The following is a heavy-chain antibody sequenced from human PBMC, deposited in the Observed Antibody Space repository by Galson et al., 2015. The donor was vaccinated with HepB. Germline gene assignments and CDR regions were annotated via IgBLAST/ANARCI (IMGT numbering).Heavy chain of an antibody. CDR2: ISGSGGST. D-gene: IGHD2-21*02. Sequence: SLRLSCAASGFTFSSYAISWVRQAPGKGLEWVSAISGSGGSTYYADSVKGRFTISRDNSKNTLYLQMNSLRAEDTAVYYCARDPIPGLLAHYYFDYWGQGTLVTVSS. CDR3: ARDPIPGLLAHYYFDY. V-gene: IGHV3-23*01. J-gene: IGHJ4*02. CDR1: GFTFSSYA.